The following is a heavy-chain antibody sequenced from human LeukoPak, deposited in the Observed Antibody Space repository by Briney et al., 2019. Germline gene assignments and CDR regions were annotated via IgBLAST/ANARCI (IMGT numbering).Heavy chain of an antibody. CDR2: IYYSGST. CDR3: ARDYYGSGSSTFDY. Sequence: SETLSLTCIVSGDSISSSTYYWGWIRQPPGKGLEWIGSIYYSGSTYYNPSLKSRVTISVDTSKNQFSLKLTSVTAADTAMYYCARDYYGSGSSTFDYWGQGTLVTVSS. D-gene: IGHD3-10*01. J-gene: IGHJ4*02. CDR1: GDSISSSTYY. V-gene: IGHV4-39*07.